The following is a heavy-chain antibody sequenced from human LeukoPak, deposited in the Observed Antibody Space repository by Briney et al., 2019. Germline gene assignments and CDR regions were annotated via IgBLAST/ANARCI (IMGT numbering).Heavy chain of an antibody. CDR3: AIIYSGYDLDY. CDR2: INHSGST. Sequence: PSETLSLTCAVYGGSFSGYYWSWIRQPPGKGLEWIGEINHSGSTNYNPSLKSRVTMSVDTSKNQFSLELSSVTAADTAVYYCAIIYSGYDLDYWGQGTLVTVSS. D-gene: IGHD5-12*01. J-gene: IGHJ4*02. V-gene: IGHV4-34*01. CDR1: GGSFSGYY.